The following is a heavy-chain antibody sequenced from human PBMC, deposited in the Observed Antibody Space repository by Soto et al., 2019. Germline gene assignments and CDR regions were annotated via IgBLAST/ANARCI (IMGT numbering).Heavy chain of an antibody. J-gene: IGHJ6*02. CDR1: GYSFTSYW. V-gene: IGHV5-51*01. CDR2: IYPGDSDT. D-gene: IGHD6-13*01. CDR3: ARRSSSWYGYYYYYGMDV. Sequence: AGSLKISCNGSGYSFTSYWIGWVRQMPGKGLEWMGIIYPGDSDTRYSPSFQGQVTISADKSISTAYLQWSSLKASDTAMYYCARRSSSWYGYYYYYGMDVWGQGTTVTVSS.